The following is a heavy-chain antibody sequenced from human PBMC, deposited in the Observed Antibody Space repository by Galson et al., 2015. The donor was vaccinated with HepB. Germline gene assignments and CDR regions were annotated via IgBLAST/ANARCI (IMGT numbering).Heavy chain of an antibody. D-gene: IGHD3-22*01. CDR3: ARDPLDDYYDISGYYNVLDH. CDR1: GFTFTSYV. J-gene: IGHJ5*02. CDR2: ISYDGRKK. Sequence: PRLSCAVSGFTFTSYVMHWVRQAPGKGLEWVAVISYDGRKKYYADSVEGRFTISRDNSRNTIFLQMNSLRPEDTATYFCARDPLDDYYDISGYYNVLDHWGQGTLVTVSS. V-gene: IGHV3-30*04.